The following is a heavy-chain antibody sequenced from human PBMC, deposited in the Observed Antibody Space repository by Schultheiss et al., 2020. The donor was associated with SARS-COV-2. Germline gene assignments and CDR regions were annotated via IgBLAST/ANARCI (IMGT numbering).Heavy chain of an antibody. Sequence: GGSLRLSCAASGFTFSSYAMHWVRQAPGKGLEWVAVISYDGSNKYYADSVKGRFTISRDNSKNTLYLQMNSLRAEDTAVYYCAKDDSDGYSYGYRYYGMDVWGQGTTVTVSS. CDR1: GFTFSSYA. CDR3: AKDDSDGYSYGYRYYGMDV. J-gene: IGHJ6*02. CDR2: ISYDGSNK. V-gene: IGHV3-30-3*01. D-gene: IGHD5-18*01.